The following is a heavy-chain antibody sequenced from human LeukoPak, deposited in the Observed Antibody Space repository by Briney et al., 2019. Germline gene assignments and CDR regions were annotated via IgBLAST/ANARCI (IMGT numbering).Heavy chain of an antibody. J-gene: IGHJ4*02. CDR1: GYTFTSYG. CDR3: AREDSGWYYFDY. V-gene: IGHV1-18*01. Sequence: GASVKVSCKASGYTFTSYGISWVRQAPGQGLEWMGWISAYNGNTNYAQKLQGRVTMATDTSTGTAYMELRSLRSDDTAVYYCAREDSGWYYFDYWGQGTLVTVSS. D-gene: IGHD6-19*01. CDR2: ISAYNGNT.